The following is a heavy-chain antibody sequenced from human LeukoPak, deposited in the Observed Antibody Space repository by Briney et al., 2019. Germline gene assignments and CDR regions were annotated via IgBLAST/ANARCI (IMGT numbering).Heavy chain of an antibody. J-gene: IGHJ4*02. D-gene: IGHD3-22*01. CDR2: INHSGST. CDR3: AREHGDYYDSSGYYFP. V-gene: IGHV4-34*01. Sequence: PSETLSLTCAVYGGSFSGYYWSWIRQPPGKGLEWIGEINHSGSTNYNPSLKSRVTISVDTSKNQFSLKLSSVTAADTAVYYCAREHGDYYDSSGYYFPWGQGTLVTVSS. CDR1: GGSFSGYY.